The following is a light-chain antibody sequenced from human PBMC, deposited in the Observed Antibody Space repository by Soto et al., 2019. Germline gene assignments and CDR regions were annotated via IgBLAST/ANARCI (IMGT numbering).Light chain of an antibody. V-gene: IGKV3-20*01. CDR3: QQYGSSGYT. CDR2: VAS. Sequence: EIVLTQSPGTLSLSPGERATLSCRASQSVSSSYLAWYQQKPGQAPRLLIYVASSRATGVPDRFSGSGSGKDFTLTISSLEPEDFAVYYCQQYGSSGYTFGQGTKLEIK. J-gene: IGKJ2*01. CDR1: QSVSSSY.